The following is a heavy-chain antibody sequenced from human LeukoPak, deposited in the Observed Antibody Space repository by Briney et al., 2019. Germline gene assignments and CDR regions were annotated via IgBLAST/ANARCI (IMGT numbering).Heavy chain of an antibody. Sequence: PSETLSLTCVVSGYSISSGYYWGWVRQPPGKGLEWIGSIYHSGSTYYNPSLKSRVTISVDTSKNQFSLKLRSVTAADRAVHYCXGQPYDFWSGXXTXFDXWGXXXLXXVX. D-gene: IGHD3-3*01. CDR2: IYHSGST. CDR3: XGQPYDFWSGXXTXFDX. J-gene: IGHJ4*01. CDR1: GYSISSGYY. V-gene: IGHV4-38-2*01.